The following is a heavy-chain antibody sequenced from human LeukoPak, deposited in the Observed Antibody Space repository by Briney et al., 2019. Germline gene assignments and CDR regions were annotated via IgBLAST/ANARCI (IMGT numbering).Heavy chain of an antibody. CDR1: GGSISSYY. V-gene: IGHV4-59*12. CDR3: ARDSFVRSSGWSPPAGMDV. D-gene: IGHD6-19*01. Sequence: PSETLSLTCTVSGGSISSYYWSWIRQPPGKGLEWIGYIYYSGSTNYNPSLKSRVTISVDTSKNQFSLKLSSVTAADTAVYYCARDSFVRSSGWSPPAGMDVWGQGTTVTVSS. CDR2: IYYSGST. J-gene: IGHJ6*02.